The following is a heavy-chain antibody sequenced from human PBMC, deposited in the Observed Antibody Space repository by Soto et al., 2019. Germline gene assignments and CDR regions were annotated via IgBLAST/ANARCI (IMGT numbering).Heavy chain of an antibody. CDR2: ISAISNDI. CDR3: ARGQVGASLNAFDI. Sequence: PGGSLRLSCVASGFTFSSYSINWVRRAPGKGLEWVSSISAISNDISYADSVKGRFTISRDNAKTSLFLQMNSLRAEDTAVYYCARGQVGASLNAFDIWGQGTMVTVSS. D-gene: IGHD1-26*01. J-gene: IGHJ3*02. V-gene: IGHV3-21*01. CDR1: GFTFSSYS.